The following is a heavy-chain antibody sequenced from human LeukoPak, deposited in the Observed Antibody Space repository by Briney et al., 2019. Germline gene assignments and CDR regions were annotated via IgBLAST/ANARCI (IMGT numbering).Heavy chain of an antibody. D-gene: IGHD2-2*01. V-gene: IGHV3-30*02. CDR3: AKALGGYCGSTSCPPDY. Sequence: GGSLRLSCAASGFTFSTYDMHWVRQAPGKGLEWVAFIRYDGSNKYYADSVKGRFTISRDNSKNTLYLQMNSLRAEDTAVYYCAKALGGYCGSTSCPPDYWGQGTLVTVSS. CDR1: GFTFSTYD. CDR2: IRYDGSNK. J-gene: IGHJ4*02.